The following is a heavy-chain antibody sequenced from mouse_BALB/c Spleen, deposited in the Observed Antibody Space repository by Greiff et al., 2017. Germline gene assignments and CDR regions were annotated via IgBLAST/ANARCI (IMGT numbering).Heavy chain of an antibody. V-gene: IGHV1-7*01. CDR3: ARLGTGTY. CDR1: GYTFTSYW. J-gene: IGHJ2*01. D-gene: IGHD4-1*01. Sequence: VQLVESGAELAKPGASVKMSCKASGYTFTSYWMHWVKQRPGQGLEWIGYINPSTGYTEYNQKFKDKATLTADKSSSTAYMQLSSLTSEDSAVYYCARLGTGTYWGQGTTLTVSS. CDR2: INPSTGYT.